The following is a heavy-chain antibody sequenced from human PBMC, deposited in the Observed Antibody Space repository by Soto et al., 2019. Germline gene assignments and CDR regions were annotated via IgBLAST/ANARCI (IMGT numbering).Heavy chain of an antibody. CDR3: ARTYDSNGYATEFGS. CDR2: IYDNGIT. Sequence: QVVLQESGPGLVKPSETLSLTCSVSGRSITSYYWSWVRQPPGKGLDWIGYIYDNGITSQNPSLKSRVTMSADTSQNQFSLKLTSVTGADTAVYFCARTYDSNGYATEFGSWGQGILVTVTS. V-gene: IGHV4-59*12. CDR1: GRSITSYY. D-gene: IGHD3-22*01. J-gene: IGHJ4*02.